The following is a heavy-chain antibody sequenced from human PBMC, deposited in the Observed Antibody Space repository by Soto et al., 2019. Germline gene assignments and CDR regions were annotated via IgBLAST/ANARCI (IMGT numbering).Heavy chain of an antibody. CDR3: ATHTNYGSGSYEEFDY. J-gene: IGHJ4*02. CDR2: ITTGGDT. D-gene: IGHD3-10*01. CDR1: GFTFTDYD. V-gene: IGHV3-13*01. Sequence: GGSLRLSCAASGFTFTDYDMHWVRQATGKGLEWVSVITTGGDTYFPGSVRGRFTVSRENAKNSLYLQMNSLRAEDTAVYYCATHTNYGSGSYEEFDYWGQGTLVTVSS.